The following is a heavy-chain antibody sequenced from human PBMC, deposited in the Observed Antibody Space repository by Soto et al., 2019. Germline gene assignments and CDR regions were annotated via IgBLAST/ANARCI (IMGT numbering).Heavy chain of an antibody. J-gene: IGHJ6*02. CDR3: ARDPPGSGKYLYYGMDV. Sequence: EVQLLESGGGLVQPGGSLRLSCATSGITFSDYWMHWVRQVPGKGLQWVSLINKGGSSTTYADSVRGRFTISRDNARNTLYLQMNSLRADDTAVYYCARDPPGSGKYLYYGMDVWGQGTTVTVSS. CDR1: GITFSDYW. CDR2: INKGGSST. D-gene: IGHD3-10*01. V-gene: IGHV3-74*01.